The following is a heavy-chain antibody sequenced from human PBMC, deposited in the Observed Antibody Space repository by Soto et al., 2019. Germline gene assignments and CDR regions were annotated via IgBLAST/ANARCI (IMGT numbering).Heavy chain of an antibody. CDR2: ISSSSTYL. CDR3: ARDRSYSLLTPDNWFDP. Sequence: GSLRLSCAASGFTFASYSMTWVRQAPGKGLEWVSSISSSSTYLHYADSVKGRFTISRDNAKNSLYLQLKSLRAEDTAVYYCARDRSYSLLTPDNWFDPWGQGTLVTVSS. D-gene: IGHD1-26*01. CDR1: GFTFASYS. J-gene: IGHJ5*02. V-gene: IGHV3-21*01.